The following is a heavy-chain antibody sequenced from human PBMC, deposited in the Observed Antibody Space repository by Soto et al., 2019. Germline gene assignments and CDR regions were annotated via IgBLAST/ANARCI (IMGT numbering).Heavy chain of an antibody. CDR1: GGTFSSYA. CDR3: ARDSSLDSNYCYHYAMHV. D-gene: IGHD4-4*01. Sequence: SLKVSCKASGGTFSSYAISWVRQAPGQWLEWMGGVIPIFGTANYAQKLQGGVTITADESTSTAYIELSSLRSEDTTLYYCARDSSLDSNYCYHYAMHVSDQGTTVTVSS. CDR2: VIPIFGTA. J-gene: IGHJ6*02. V-gene: IGHV1-69*13.